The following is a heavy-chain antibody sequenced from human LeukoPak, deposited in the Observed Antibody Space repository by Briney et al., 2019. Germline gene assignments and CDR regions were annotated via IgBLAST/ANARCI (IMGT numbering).Heavy chain of an antibody. D-gene: IGHD3-22*01. J-gene: IGHJ4*02. CDR1: GGTFSSYA. Sequence: SVKVSCEASGGTFSSYAISWVRQAPGQGLEWMGGIIPIFGTANYAQKFQGRVTITTDESTSTAYMELSSLRSEDTAVYYCASQPYYYDSSGCSRAEDYWGQGTLVTVSS. CDR3: ASQPYYYDSSGCSRAEDY. CDR2: IIPIFGTA. V-gene: IGHV1-69*05.